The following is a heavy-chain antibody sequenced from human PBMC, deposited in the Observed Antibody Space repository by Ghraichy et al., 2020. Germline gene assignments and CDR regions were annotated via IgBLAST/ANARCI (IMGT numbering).Heavy chain of an antibody. D-gene: IGHD6-19*01. Sequence: GESLNISCAASGFTFSSYSMNWVRQAPGKGLEWVSSISSSSSYIYYADSVKGRFTISRDNAKNSLYLQMNSLRAEDTAVYYCARDWAGSGWYRAHNWFDPWGQGTLVTVSS. CDR1: GFTFSSYS. V-gene: IGHV3-21*01. CDR2: ISSSSSYI. J-gene: IGHJ5*02. CDR3: ARDWAGSGWYRAHNWFDP.